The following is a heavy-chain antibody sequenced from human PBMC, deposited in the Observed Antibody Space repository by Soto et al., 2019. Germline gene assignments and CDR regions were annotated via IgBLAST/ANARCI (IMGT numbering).Heavy chain of an antibody. V-gene: IGHV1-24*01. CDR1: GYTLTELS. D-gene: IGHD1-26*01. J-gene: IGHJ5*02. CDR3: TTASPPVGANWFDP. Sequence: ASVKVSCKVSGYTLTELSMHWVRQAPGKGLEWMGGFDPEDGETIYAQKFQGRVTMTEETSTDTAYMELSSLRSEDTAVYYCTTASPPVGANWFDPWGQGTLVTVSS. CDR2: FDPEDGET.